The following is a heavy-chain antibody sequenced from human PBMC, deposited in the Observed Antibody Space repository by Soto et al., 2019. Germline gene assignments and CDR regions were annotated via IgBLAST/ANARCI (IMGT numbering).Heavy chain of an antibody. CDR3: ARDKDRGFDY. J-gene: IGHJ4*02. CDR1: GGSISGSHW. CDR2: IFHSGST. V-gene: IGHV4-4*02. D-gene: IGHD3-10*01. Sequence: QVQLQESGSGLVQPSGTLSLTCAVSGGSISGSHWWIWVRQPPGKGLEWIGEIFHSGSTNYNPSLKSRVTMSVDKSKNLFSLRLDSVTAADTAIYYCARDKDRGFDYWGQGSLVTVSS.